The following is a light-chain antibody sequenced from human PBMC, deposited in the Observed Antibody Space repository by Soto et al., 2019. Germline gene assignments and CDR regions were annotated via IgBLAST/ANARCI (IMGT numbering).Light chain of an antibody. CDR1: QTISSW. CDR3: QHYNSYSEA. V-gene: IGKV1-5*03. CDR2: KAS. Sequence: DIQMTQSPSTLSGSVGDRVTITCRASQTISSWLSWYQQKPGKAPKLRIYKASTLKSGVPSRFSGSGSGTEFTLTISSLQPDDFATYYCQHYNSYSEAFGQGTRWIS. J-gene: IGKJ1*01.